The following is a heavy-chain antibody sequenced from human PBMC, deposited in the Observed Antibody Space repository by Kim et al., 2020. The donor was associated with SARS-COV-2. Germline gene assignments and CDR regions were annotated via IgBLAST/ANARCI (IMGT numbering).Heavy chain of an antibody. Sequence: GGSLRLSCAASGFTFSSYSMNWVRQAPGKGLEWVSSISSSSSYIYYADSVKGRFTISRDNAKNSLYLQMNSLRAEDTAVYYCARFRSSSWYNHFDYWGQGTLVTVSS. J-gene: IGHJ4*02. V-gene: IGHV3-21*01. CDR1: GFTFSSYS. CDR2: ISSSSSYI. D-gene: IGHD6-13*01. CDR3: ARFRSSSWYNHFDY.